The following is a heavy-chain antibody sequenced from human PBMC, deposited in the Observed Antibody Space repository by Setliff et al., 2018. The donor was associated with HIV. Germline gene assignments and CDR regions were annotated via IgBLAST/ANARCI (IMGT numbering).Heavy chain of an antibody. CDR3: AYRRGGWELRV. Sequence: GASVTVSCKASGYSPGNYGIAWVRQARGQGLEWLGWISVNTGDVFYAQTFQGRVTMTADASTGTVHMDLRGLTFDDSAIYFCAYRRGGWELRVWGQGTSVTVSS. CDR1: GYSPGNYG. J-gene: IGHJ4*02. CDR2: ISVNTGDV. D-gene: IGHD1-26*01. V-gene: IGHV1-18*01.